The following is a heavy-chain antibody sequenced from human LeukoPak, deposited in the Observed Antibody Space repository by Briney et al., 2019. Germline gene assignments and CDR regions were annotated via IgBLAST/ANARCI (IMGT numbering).Heavy chain of an antibody. D-gene: IGHD5-18*01. CDR3: ARSHNVDTAMVDY. Sequence: PGGPLRLSCAASGFTFSSYSMNWVRQAPGKGLEWVSSISSSSSYIYYADSVKGRFTISRDNAKNSLYLQMNSLRAEDTAVYYCARSHNVDTAMVDYWGQGTLVTVSS. CDR2: ISSSSSYI. CDR1: GFTFSSYS. V-gene: IGHV3-21*01. J-gene: IGHJ4*02.